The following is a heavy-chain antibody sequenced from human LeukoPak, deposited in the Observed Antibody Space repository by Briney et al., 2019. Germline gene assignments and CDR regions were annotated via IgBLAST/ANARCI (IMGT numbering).Heavy chain of an antibody. CDR3: ATLKKVAFGMNY. J-gene: IGHJ4*02. CDR2: ISYDGSNK. CDR1: GFTFSSYA. Sequence: GGSLRLSCAASGFTFSSYAMHWVRQAPGKGLEWVAVISYDGSNKYYADSVKGRFTISRDNAKNTLYLQMNSLRAEDTAVYYCATLKKVAFGMNYWGQGTLVTVSS. D-gene: IGHD3-10*01. V-gene: IGHV3-30-3*01.